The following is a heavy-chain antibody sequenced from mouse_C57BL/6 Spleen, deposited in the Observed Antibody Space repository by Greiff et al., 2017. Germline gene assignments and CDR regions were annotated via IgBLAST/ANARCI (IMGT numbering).Heavy chain of an antibody. CDR2: ISNLAYSI. D-gene: IGHD1-1*01. V-gene: IGHV5-15*01. CDR3: ARRGYYGSSYAMDD. J-gene: IGHJ4*01. Sequence: EVMLVESGGGLVQPGGSLKLSCAASGFTFSDYGMAWVRQAPRKGPEWVAFISNLAYSIYYADTVTGRFTISRENAKNTLYLEMSSLRSEDTAMYYCARRGYYGSSYAMDDWGQGTSVTVSS. CDR1: GFTFSDYG.